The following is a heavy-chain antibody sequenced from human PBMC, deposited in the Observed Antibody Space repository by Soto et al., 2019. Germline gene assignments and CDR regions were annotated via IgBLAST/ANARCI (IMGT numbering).Heavy chain of an antibody. J-gene: IGHJ6*03. V-gene: IGHV4-39*01. CDR2: ICNRGNT. Sequence: ETLSLTCTVSGGSISASSSYWGWIRQPPGEGLEWLGSICNRGNTYYNPSLRGRVTISVDTPMNQFSLQLSSVTAADTAVYYCAGGGSIVVATRRLMDVWGKGTTVTVS. CDR3: AGGGSIVVATRRLMDV. D-gene: IGHD3-22*01. CDR1: GGSISASSSY.